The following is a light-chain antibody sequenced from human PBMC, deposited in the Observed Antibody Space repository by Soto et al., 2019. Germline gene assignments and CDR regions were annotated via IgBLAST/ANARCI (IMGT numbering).Light chain of an antibody. J-gene: IGKJ2*01. Sequence: EIVMTQSPATLSVSPGERATLSCGASQSVSSNLAWYQQKPGQAPRLLIYGASTRATGIPATFSGSGSGTEFTLTISSLQSEDFAVYYCQQYDSWPPYTFGQGTKLEI. V-gene: IGKV3-15*01. CDR1: QSVSSN. CDR2: GAS. CDR3: QQYDSWPPYT.